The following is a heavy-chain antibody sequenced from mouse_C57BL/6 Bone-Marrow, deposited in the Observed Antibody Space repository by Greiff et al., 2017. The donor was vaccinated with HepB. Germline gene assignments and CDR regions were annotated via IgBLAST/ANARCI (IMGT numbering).Heavy chain of an antibody. CDR2: ISSGSSTI. Sequence: EVQRVESGGGLVKPGGSLKLSCAASGFTFSDYGMHWVRQAPEKGLEWVAYISSGSSTIYYADTVKGRFTLSRDNAKNTLFLQMTSLRSEDTAMYDGASLTSPGGFAYWGQGTLVTVSA. V-gene: IGHV5-17*01. D-gene: IGHD4-1*01. J-gene: IGHJ3*01. CDR3: ASLTSPGGFAY. CDR1: GFTFSDYG.